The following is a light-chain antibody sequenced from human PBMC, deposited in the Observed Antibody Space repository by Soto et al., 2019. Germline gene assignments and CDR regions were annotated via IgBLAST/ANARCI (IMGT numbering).Light chain of an antibody. CDR3: QRYNISPFP. CDR2: GAS. V-gene: IGKV3-20*01. J-gene: IGKJ2*01. CDR1: QSVSSAY. Sequence: EIVLTQSPGTLSLSPGERATLSCRASQSVSSAYLAWYQQKPGQAPRLLIYGASRRATGIPDRFSGSGSGTDFTLTISSLEPEDFAVYYCQRYNISPFPFGQGTKLEIK.